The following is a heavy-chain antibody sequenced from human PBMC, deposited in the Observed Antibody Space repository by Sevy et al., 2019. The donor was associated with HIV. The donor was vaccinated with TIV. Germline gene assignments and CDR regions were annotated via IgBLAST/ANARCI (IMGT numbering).Heavy chain of an antibody. D-gene: IGHD6-19*01. CDR1: GYFFTGYY. V-gene: IGHV1-2*06. CDR2: INPNSGGT. CDR3: ARGGGYSSGWWTFDY. Sequence: DSVKVSCKASGYFFTGYYLHWVRQTPGQGLEWTGRINPNSGGTNYAQNFQGRVTMTRDTSISTAYMELSRLRSDDTAVYYCARGGGYSSGWWTFDYWGQGTLVNVSS. J-gene: IGHJ4*02.